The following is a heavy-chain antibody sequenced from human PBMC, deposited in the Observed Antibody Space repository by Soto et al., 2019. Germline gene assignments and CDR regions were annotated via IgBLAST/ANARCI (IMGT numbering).Heavy chain of an antibody. Sequence: ESGPTLVNPTQTLTLTCTFSGFSLSTSGMCVSWNRQPPGKALEWLALIDWDDDKYYSTSLKTRLTISKDTSKNQVVLTMTNMDPVDTATYYCARMGDSSSSEARSSYYYYGMDVWGQGTTVTVSS. CDR1: GFSLSTSGMC. CDR2: IDWDDDK. V-gene: IGHV2-70*01. CDR3: ARMGDSSSSEARSSYYYYGMDV. D-gene: IGHD6-6*01. J-gene: IGHJ6*02.